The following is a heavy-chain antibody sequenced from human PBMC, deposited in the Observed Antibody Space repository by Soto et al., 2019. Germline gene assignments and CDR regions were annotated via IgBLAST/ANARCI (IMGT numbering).Heavy chain of an antibody. D-gene: IGHD6-19*01. J-gene: IGHJ4*02. CDR3: ARATKQWLVPTPTPPFDY. V-gene: IGHV1-69*13. Sequence: SVEVSCKASGGTFSSYAISWVRQAPGQGLEWMGGIIPIFGTANYAQKFQGRVTITADESTSTAYMELSSLRSEDTAVYYCARATKQWLVPTPTPPFDYWGQGTLVTVS. CDR2: IIPIFGTA. CDR1: GGTFSSYA.